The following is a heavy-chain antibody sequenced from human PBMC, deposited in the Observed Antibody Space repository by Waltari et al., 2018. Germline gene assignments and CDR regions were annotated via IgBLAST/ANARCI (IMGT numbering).Heavy chain of an antibody. J-gene: IGHJ6*02. CDR2: IYYSGST. V-gene: IGHV4-59*01. Sequence: QVQLQESGPGLVKPSETLSLTCTVSGGSISSYYWSWIRQPPGKGLEWIGYIYYSGSTNDNPSLKSRVTISVDTSKNQFSRKLSSVTAADTAVYYCARVGGYSGYALMDVWGQGTTVTVSS. D-gene: IGHD5-12*01. CDR3: ARVGGYSGYALMDV. CDR1: GGSISSYY.